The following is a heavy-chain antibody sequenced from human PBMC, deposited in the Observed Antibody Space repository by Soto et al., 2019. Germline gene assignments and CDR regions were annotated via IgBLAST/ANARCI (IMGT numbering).Heavy chain of an antibody. D-gene: IGHD6-13*01. V-gene: IGHV5-51*01. J-gene: IGHJ4*03. CDR1: GHDFTNYW. CDR3: ARFRAPRRQLISMSFHL. CDR2: ISPGDSDI. Sequence: ESLQISCKASGHDFTNYWIAWVRQTPGRGLEWMGMISPGDSDIRYNPSFRGRVTISADKSITSAFVQWGSLKASDSAIYYCARFRAPRRQLISMSFHLWGLGTLVTVSS.